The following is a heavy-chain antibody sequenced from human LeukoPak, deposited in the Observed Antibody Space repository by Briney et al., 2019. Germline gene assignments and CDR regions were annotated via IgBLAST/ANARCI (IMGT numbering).Heavy chain of an antibody. V-gene: IGHV4-61*02. CDR3: ARDHCGGSCKQWYFDL. Sequence: SETLSLTCTLSGGSISSGSYYWSWIRQPAGKGLEWIGRIYTSGSTNYNPSLKSRVTISVDTSKNQFSLKLSSVTAADTAVYYCARDHCGGSCKQWYFDLWGRGTLVTVSS. J-gene: IGHJ2*01. D-gene: IGHD2-15*01. CDR1: GGSISSGSYY. CDR2: IYTSGST.